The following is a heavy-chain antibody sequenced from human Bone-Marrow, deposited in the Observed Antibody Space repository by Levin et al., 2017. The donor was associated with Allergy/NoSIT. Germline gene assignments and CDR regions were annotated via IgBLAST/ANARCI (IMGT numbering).Heavy chain of an antibody. V-gene: IGHV3-49*05. CDR3: ARGSVKYSYGDAFDI. CDR1: GFTVGDYA. Sequence: KPGGSLRLSCTASGFTVGDYAMSWFRQAPGKGLEWISFIRSQGYGGTTEYAASVKGRFTISRDDSKSIAYLQMDSLTTEDTSVYYCARGSVKYSYGDAFDIWGQGTLVTVSS. CDR2: IRSQGYGGTT. D-gene: IGHD5-18*01. J-gene: IGHJ3*02.